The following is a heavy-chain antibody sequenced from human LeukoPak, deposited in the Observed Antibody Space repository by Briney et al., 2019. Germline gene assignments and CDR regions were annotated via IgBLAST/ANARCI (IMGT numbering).Heavy chain of an antibody. J-gene: IGHJ4*02. V-gene: IGHV3-30-3*01. Sequence: GGSLRLSCAASGFTFSSYAMHWVRQAPGKGLEWVAVMSYDGSNKYYADSVKGRFTISRDNSKNTLYLQMNSLRAEDTAVYYCAREDYYDSSGYPGYFDYWGQGTLVTVSS. CDR2: MSYDGSNK. CDR3: AREDYYDSSGYPGYFDY. D-gene: IGHD3-22*01. CDR1: GFTFSSYA.